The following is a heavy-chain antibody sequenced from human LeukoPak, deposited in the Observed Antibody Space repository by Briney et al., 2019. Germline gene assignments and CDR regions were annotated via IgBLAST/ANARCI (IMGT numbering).Heavy chain of an antibody. CDR1: DYPFTTYG. V-gene: IGHV1-18*01. J-gene: IGHJ5*02. CDR3: ARVAPDALLVWFGEYDL. D-gene: IGHD3-10*01. CDR2: IRTSNGST. Sequence: ASVKVSCKASDYPFTTYGITWVRQAPGQGLEWMGWIRTSNGSTSYSERFQGRVIMTADTSTRTAYMELRGLRSDDTAVYYCARVAPDALLVWFGEYDLWGRGTLVTVS.